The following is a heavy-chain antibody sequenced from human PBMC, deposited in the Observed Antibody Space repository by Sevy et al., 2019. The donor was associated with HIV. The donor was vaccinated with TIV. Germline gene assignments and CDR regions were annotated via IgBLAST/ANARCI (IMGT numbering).Heavy chain of an antibody. J-gene: IGHJ4*02. Sequence: GESLKISCKGSGYSFISYWIGWVRQMPGKGLEWMGIIYPGDSDTRYSPSFQGQVTISADKSTSTAYLQWSGLKASDTAMYYCARQVSGDGSTYYHPTNFHYWGQGTLVTVSS. CDR2: IYPGDSDT. CDR3: ARQVSGDGSTYYHPTNFHY. CDR1: GYSFISYW. V-gene: IGHV5-51*01. D-gene: IGHD3-22*01.